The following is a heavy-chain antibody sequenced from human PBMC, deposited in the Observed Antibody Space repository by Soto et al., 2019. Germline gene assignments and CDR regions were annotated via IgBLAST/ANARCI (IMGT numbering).Heavy chain of an antibody. J-gene: IGHJ4*02. Sequence: QVQLVQSGAEVKKPGASVKVSCKASGYTFTSYAMHWVRQAPGQRLEWMGWINAGNGNTKYSQKFQGRVTITRDTSASTAYMELSSLRSEDTAVYYCARVIGGLYYFDYWGQGTLVTVPS. CDR3: ARVIGGLYYFDY. CDR1: GYTFTSYA. V-gene: IGHV1-3*01. CDR2: INAGNGNT. D-gene: IGHD3-16*01.